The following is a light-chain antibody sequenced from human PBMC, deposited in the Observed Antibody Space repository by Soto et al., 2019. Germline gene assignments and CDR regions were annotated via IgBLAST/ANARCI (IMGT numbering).Light chain of an antibody. V-gene: IGLV1-47*01. Sequence: QSVLTQPPSASGTPGQRVTISCSGSTSNIGSNYVYWYQQVPGTAPKLLIYRNSQRPSGVPDRFSGSKSGTSATLAISGLRSEDEADYYCAAWDDSLSGPVLFGGGTKVTVL. CDR3: AAWDDSLSGPVL. CDR1: TSNIGSNY. J-gene: IGLJ2*01. CDR2: RNS.